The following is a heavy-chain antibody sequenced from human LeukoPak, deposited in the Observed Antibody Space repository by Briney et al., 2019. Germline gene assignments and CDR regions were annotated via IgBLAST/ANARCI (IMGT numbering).Heavy chain of an antibody. CDR3: ARVTRYPGIAVAGFDP. J-gene: IGHJ5*02. CDR1: SGSIDRDNYY. D-gene: IGHD6-13*01. Sequence: SETLSLTCAASSGSIDRDNYYWGWIRRPPGKGLEWIGHMHYTGNTQHNPSLKSRVIISVDMSKNQFSLKLSSVTAADTAVYYCARVTRYPGIAVAGFDPWGQGTLVTVSS. CDR2: MHYTGNT. V-gene: IGHV4-39*01.